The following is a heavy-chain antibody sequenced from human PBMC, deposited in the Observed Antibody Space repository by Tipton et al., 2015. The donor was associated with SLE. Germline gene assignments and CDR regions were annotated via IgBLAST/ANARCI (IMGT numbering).Heavy chain of an antibody. Sequence: TLSLTCTVSGGSISSHYWGWIRQPPGKGLEWIGSIYYSGSTYYNPSLKSRVTISVDTSKNQFSLKLSSVTAADTAVYYCARHSSFFDPWGQGTLVTVSS. J-gene: IGHJ5*02. CDR2: IYYSGST. CDR3: ARHSSFFDP. D-gene: IGHD2-21*01. V-gene: IGHV4-39*07. CDR1: GGSISSHY.